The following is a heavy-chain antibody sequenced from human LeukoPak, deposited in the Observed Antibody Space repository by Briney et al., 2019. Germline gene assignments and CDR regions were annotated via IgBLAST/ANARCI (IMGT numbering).Heavy chain of an antibody. CDR1: GGSISSGSYY. J-gene: IGHJ4*02. CDR3: AGGGPTNFDY. Sequence: KPSETLSLTCTVSGGSISSGSYYWSWIRQPAGKGLEWIGRIYTSGSTNYNPSLKSRVTISVDTSKNQFSLKLSSVTAADTAVYYCAGGGPTNFDYWGQGTLVTVSS. V-gene: IGHV4-61*02. CDR2: IYTSGST.